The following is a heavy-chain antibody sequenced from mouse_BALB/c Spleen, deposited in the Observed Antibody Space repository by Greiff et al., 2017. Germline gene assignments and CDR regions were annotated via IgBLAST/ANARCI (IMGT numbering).Heavy chain of an antibody. D-gene: IGHD6-1*01. CDR1: GFTFSSYT. V-gene: IGHV5-12-2*01. CDR2: ISNGGGST. J-gene: IGHJ4*01. CDR3: ASHTLD. Sequence: EVQVVESGGGLVQPGGSLKLSCAASGFTFSSYTMSWVRQTPEKRLEWVAYISNGGGSTYYPDTVKGRFTISRDNAKNTLYLQMSSLKSEDTAMYYCASHTLDWGQGTSVTVSS.